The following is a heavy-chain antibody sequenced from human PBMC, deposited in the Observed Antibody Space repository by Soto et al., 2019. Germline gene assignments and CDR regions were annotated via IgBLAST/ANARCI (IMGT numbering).Heavy chain of an antibody. D-gene: IGHD3-22*01. CDR1: GFTFSIYA. J-gene: IGHJ4*02. CDR2: ISTNGGST. Sequence: PGGSLRLSCSASGFTFSIYAMHWVRQAPGKGLEYVSSISTNGGSTHYADSVKGRFTISRDNSKNTQYLQMSSLRADDTAVYYCVKGEYYYDSSGYYPFDYWGKGTLVTVSS. V-gene: IGHV3-64D*06. CDR3: VKGEYYYDSSGYYPFDY.